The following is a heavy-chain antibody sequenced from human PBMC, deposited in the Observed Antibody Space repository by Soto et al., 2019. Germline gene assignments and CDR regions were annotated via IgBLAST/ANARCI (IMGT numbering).Heavy chain of an antibody. CDR3: ARGGGGGYCSSTSCPYYYYYGMDV. CDR1: GGTFSSYT. Sequence: QVQLVQSGAEVKKPGSSVKVSCKASGGTFSSYTISWVRQAPGQGLEWMGRIIPILGIANYAQKFQGRVTITADNSTSTAYMELSSLRSEDTAVYYCARGGGGGYCSSTSCPYYYYYGMDVWGQGTTVTVSS. J-gene: IGHJ6*02. CDR2: IIPILGIA. D-gene: IGHD2-2*01. V-gene: IGHV1-69*02.